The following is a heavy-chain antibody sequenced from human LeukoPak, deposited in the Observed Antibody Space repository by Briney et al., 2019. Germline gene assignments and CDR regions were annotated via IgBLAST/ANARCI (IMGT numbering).Heavy chain of an antibody. Sequence: GASVKVSCKASGYTFTTYDITWVRQAPGQRLEWMGWISAYNGDTNYAQKLQGRVTMTTDTSTSTAYMGLRSLRSDDTAVYYCARDAYSGYDYGAYWGQGTLVTVSS. J-gene: IGHJ4*02. D-gene: IGHD5-12*01. CDR3: ARDAYSGYDYGAY. V-gene: IGHV1-18*01. CDR1: GYTFTTYD. CDR2: ISAYNGDT.